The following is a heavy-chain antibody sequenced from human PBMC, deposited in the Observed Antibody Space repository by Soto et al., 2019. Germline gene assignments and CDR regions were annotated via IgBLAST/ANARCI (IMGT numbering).Heavy chain of an antibody. CDR3: AAAGPAVLRTYYHYYGLDV. J-gene: IGHJ6*02. CDR2: IKSNSDGGTT. D-gene: IGHD4-17*01. V-gene: IGHV3-15*07. Sequence: EVQLVESGGDLVKPGGSLRLSCAASGFTFNNALMNWVRQTPGKGLEWVGRIKSNSDGGTTDYAAPVKGRFTITRDDSKTTLYLQMNSLQIEDTGVYYCAAAGPAVLRTYYHYYGLDVWGHGTTVTVSS. CDR1: GFTFNNAL.